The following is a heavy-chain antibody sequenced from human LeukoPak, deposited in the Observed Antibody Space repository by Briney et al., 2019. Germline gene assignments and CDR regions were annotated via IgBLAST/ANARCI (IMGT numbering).Heavy chain of an antibody. V-gene: IGHV1-2*02. J-gene: IGHJ4*02. Sequence: GASVKVSCKASGYTFTGYYMHWVRQAPGQGLEWMGWINPNSGGTNYAQKFQGRVTMTRDTSISTAYMELSRLRSDDTAVYYCARDLPGYSGSLDYWGQGTLVAVSS. D-gene: IGHD1-26*01. CDR1: GYTFTGYY. CDR2: INPNSGGT. CDR3: ARDLPGYSGSLDY.